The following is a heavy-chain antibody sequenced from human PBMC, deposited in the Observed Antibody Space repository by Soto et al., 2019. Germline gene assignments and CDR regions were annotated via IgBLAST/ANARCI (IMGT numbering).Heavy chain of an antibody. Sequence: LETLSLTCTVSGGSISSYYWSWIRQPPGKGLEWIGYIYYSGSTNYNPSLKSRVTISVDTSKNQFSLELSSVTAADTAVYYCARDVGASDYWGQGTLVTVSS. D-gene: IGHD1-26*01. CDR3: ARDVGASDY. CDR2: IYYSGST. J-gene: IGHJ4*02. CDR1: GGSISSYY. V-gene: IGHV4-59*01.